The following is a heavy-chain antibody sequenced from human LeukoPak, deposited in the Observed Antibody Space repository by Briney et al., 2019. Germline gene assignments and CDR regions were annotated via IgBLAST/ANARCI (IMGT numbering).Heavy chain of an antibody. CDR3: ARRAAAGSCFDY. CDR1: GFTFSDYY. J-gene: IGHJ4*02. Sequence: GGSLRLSCAVSGFTFSDYYMSWTRQAPGKGLEWVSYISSGSSTISHADSVKGRFTISRDNAENSLYLQMNSLRAEDTAMYYCARRAAAGSCFDYWGQGTLVTVSS. V-gene: IGHV3-11*01. D-gene: IGHD6-13*01. CDR2: ISSGSSTI.